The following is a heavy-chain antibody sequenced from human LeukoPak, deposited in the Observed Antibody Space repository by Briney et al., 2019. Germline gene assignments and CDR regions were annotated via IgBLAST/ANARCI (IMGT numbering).Heavy chain of an antibody. Sequence: GGSLRLSCAASRFTFSTYSMNWVRQAPGKGLEWVSTISGSGSTTFYADSVKGRFTISRDNSKNTLSLQMNSLRAEDTAIYYCAKDIRGFVGATFDYWGQGTLVTVSS. CDR3: AKDIRGFVGATFDY. J-gene: IGHJ4*02. D-gene: IGHD1-26*01. CDR2: ISGSGSTT. V-gene: IGHV3-23*01. CDR1: RFTFSTYS.